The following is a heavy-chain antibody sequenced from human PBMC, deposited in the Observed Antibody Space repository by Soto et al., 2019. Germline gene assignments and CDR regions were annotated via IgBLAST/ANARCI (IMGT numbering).Heavy chain of an antibody. Sequence: SETLSLTCTVSGGSVSSGSYYWSWIRQPPGKGLEWIGYIYYSGSTNYNPSLKSRVTISVDTSKNQFSLKLSSVTAADTAVYYCARDTGSSGWYYFDYWGQGTLVTVSS. D-gene: IGHD6-19*01. V-gene: IGHV4-61*01. J-gene: IGHJ4*02. CDR2: IYYSGST. CDR1: GGSVSSGSYY. CDR3: ARDTGSSGWYYFDY.